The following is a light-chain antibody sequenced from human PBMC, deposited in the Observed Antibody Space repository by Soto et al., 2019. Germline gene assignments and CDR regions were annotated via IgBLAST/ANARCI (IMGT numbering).Light chain of an antibody. CDR2: DVT. Sequence: QSVLTQPASVSGSPGQSITISCTGSSSDVGGYNYVSWYQQYPGKAPKLIIYDVTNRPSGVSDRFSGSKSGNTASLTISGLQAEDEDDDYCTSYTTSSTLLYVFGTGTKVTVL. J-gene: IGLJ1*01. CDR1: SSDVGGYNY. CDR3: TSYTTSSTLLYV. V-gene: IGLV2-14*01.